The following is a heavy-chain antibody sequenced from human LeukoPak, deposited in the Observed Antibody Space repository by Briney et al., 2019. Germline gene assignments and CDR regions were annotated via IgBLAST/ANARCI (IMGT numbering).Heavy chain of an antibody. D-gene: IGHD3-9*01. CDR3: AREGYDILTGDAFDI. J-gene: IGHJ3*02. V-gene: IGHV3-21*01. CDR1: GFTFTSYS. CDR2: ISSSSSYI. Sequence: GGSLRLSCAASGFTFTSYSMNWVRQAPGKGLEWVSPISSSSSYIYYADSVKSRFTISRDNAKNSLYLQMNSLRAEDTAVYYCAREGYDILTGDAFDIWGQGTMVTVSS.